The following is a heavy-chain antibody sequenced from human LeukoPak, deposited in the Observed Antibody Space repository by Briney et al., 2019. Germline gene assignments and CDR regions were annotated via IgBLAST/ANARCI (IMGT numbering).Heavy chain of an antibody. V-gene: IGHV3-23*01. CDR1: GFTFSSYA. CDR2: ISGSGGST. Sequence: GGSLRLSCAASGFTFSSYAMSWVRQAPGKGLEWVSAISGSGGSTYYADSVKGRFTISRDNSKNTLYLQMNSLRAEDTAVYYCAKDGPDIVMVVAATYVSYYFDYWGQGTLVTVSS. D-gene: IGHD2-15*01. CDR3: AKDGPDIVMVVAATYVSYYFDY. J-gene: IGHJ4*02.